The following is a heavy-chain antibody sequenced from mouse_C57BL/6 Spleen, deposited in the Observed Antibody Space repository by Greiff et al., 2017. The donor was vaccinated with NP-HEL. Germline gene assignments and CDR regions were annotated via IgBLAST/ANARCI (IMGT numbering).Heavy chain of an antibody. CDR1: GFSLTSYG. V-gene: IGHV2-2*01. CDR2: IWSGGST. J-gene: IGHJ3*01. Sequence: QVQLQQSGPGLVQPSQSLSITCTVSGFSLTSYGVHWVRQSPGKGLEWLGVIWSGGSTDYNAAFISRLSISKDNSKSQVFFKMNSLQADDTAIYYCARSPTFAAWFAYWGQGTLVTVSA. CDR3: ARSPTFAAWFAY.